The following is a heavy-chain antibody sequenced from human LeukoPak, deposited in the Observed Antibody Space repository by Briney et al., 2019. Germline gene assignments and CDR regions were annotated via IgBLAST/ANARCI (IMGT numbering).Heavy chain of an antibody. V-gene: IGHV1-3*01. CDR2: INAGNGNT. J-gene: IGHJ6*02. CDR1: GYTFTSYA. CDR3: ATEGGSSVYYYYGMDV. D-gene: IGHD2-15*01. Sequence: ASVKVSCKASGYTFTSYAMHWVRQAPGQRLEWMGWINAGNGNTKYPQKFQGRVTITRDTSASTAYMELSSLRSEDTAVYYCATEGGSSVYYYYGMDVWGQGTTVTVSS.